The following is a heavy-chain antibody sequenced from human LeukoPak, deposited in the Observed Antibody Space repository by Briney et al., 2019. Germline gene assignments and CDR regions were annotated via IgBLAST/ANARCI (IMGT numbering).Heavy chain of an antibody. D-gene: IGHD3-10*01. V-gene: IGHV4-39*07. CDR1: GGSISSSSYY. CDR2: IYYSGNT. J-gene: IGHJ4*02. CDR3: AGSGGLSNQGAVFDY. Sequence: KPSETLSLTCTVSGGSISSSSYYWGWIRQPPGKGLEWIGSIYYSGNTYYNPSLKSRVTISVDTSKNQFSLKLSSVTAADTAVYCCAGSGGLSNQGAVFDYWGQGTLVTVSS.